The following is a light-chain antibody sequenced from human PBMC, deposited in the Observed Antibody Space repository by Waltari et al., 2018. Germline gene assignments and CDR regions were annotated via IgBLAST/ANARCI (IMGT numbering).Light chain of an antibody. V-gene: IGLV2-14*03. Sequence: QSALTQPASVSGSPGHSITISCTGTSSDVGGYDYVPWYQQHPGKAPKLMIYDVSNRPSGVSNRFSGSKSGNTASLTISGLRAEDEADYYCNSYTSSSTLVFGGGTKLTVL. CDR2: DVS. CDR1: SSDVGGYDY. J-gene: IGLJ2*01. CDR3: NSYTSSSTLV.